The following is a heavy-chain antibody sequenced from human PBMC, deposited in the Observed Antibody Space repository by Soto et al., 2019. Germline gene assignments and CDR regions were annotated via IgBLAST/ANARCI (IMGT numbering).Heavy chain of an antibody. D-gene: IGHD6-13*01. Sequence: SETLSLTCTVSGGSISRGGYYWDWIRQHPGKGLEWIGYIYYSGTTYYNPSLKSRVTISVDTSKNQFSLKLSSVTAADTAVYYCARGGFSSTWYRITHPDYWGQGALVTVSS. CDR2: IYYSGTT. CDR1: GGSISRGGYY. CDR3: ARGGFSSTWYRITHPDY. J-gene: IGHJ4*02. V-gene: IGHV4-31*03.